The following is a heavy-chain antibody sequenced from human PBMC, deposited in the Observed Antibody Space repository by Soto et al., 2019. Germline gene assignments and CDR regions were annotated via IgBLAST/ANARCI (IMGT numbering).Heavy chain of an antibody. Sequence: QVQLVQSGAEVKKPGSSVKVSCKASGGTFSSYAISWVRQAPGQGLEWMGGIIPIFGTANYAQKFQGRVTITADESTSTAYMELSSLRSEDTAVYYCARDRSSGGPQNYYYYGMDVWGQGTTVTVSS. J-gene: IGHJ6*02. CDR1: GGTFSSYA. CDR2: IIPIFGTA. V-gene: IGHV1-69*01. D-gene: IGHD6-25*01. CDR3: ARDRSSGGPQNYYYYGMDV.